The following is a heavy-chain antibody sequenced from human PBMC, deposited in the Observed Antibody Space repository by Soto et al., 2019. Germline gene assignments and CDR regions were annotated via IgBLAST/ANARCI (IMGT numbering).Heavy chain of an antibody. D-gene: IGHD6-13*01. CDR1: GFTFSSYG. CDR3: AKDRESAAAGNWFDP. CDR2: ISYDGSNK. V-gene: IGHV3-30*18. J-gene: IGHJ5*02. Sequence: QVQLVESGGGVVQPGRSLRLSCAASGFTFSSYGMHWVRQAPGKGLEWVAVISYDGSNKYYADSVKGRFTISRDNSXXTLYLQMNSLRAEDTAVYYCAKDRESAAAGNWFDPWGQGTLVTVSS.